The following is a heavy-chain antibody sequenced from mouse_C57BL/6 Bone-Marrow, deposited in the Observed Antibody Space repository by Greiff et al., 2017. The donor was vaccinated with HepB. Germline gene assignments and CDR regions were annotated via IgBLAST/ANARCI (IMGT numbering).Heavy chain of an antibody. CDR2: IDPSDSYT. CDR3: ARLTGAHWYFDV. V-gene: IGHV1-50*01. CDR1: GYTFTSYW. D-gene: IGHD4-1*01. Sequence: VQLKQPGAELVKPGASVKLSCKASGYTFTSYWMQWVKQRPGQGLEWIGEIDPSDSYTNYNQKFKGKATLTADTSSNTAYMQLSSLTTEDSAIYYCARLTGAHWYFDVWGTGTTVTVSS. J-gene: IGHJ1*03.